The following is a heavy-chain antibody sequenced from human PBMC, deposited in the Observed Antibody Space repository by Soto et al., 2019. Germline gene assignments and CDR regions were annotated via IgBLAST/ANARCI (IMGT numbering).Heavy chain of an antibody. J-gene: IGHJ4*01. CDR3: GRDIR. CDR1: GFTFNNFW. V-gene: IGHV3-74*01. Sequence: EVQLVESGGGLVQPGGSLRLSCAASGFTFNNFWMYWVRQTPEKGLVWVSGINSDGTTTIYADSVKGRFTISRDNAKNTLYLQMNSLTVEDTAIYYCGRDIRWGHGTLVTVSS. CDR2: INSDGTTT.